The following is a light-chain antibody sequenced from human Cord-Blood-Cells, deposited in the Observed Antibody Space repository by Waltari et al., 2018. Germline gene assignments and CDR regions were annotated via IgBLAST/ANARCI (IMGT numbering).Light chain of an antibody. Sequence: SSELTQDPAVSVALGQTVRITCQGDSLSSYYASWYQQEPGQASVLVIYGKNKRPSGIPDRFSGSSSGNTASLTITGAQAEDEADYYCNSRDSSGNHWVFGGGTKLTVL. J-gene: IGLJ3*02. CDR1: SLSSYY. V-gene: IGLV3-19*01. CDR3: NSRDSSGNHWV. CDR2: GKN.